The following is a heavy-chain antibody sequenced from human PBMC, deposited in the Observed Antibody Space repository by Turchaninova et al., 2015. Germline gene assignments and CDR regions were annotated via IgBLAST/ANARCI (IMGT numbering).Heavy chain of an antibody. V-gene: IGHV4-34*01. J-gene: IGHJ5*02. CDR3: ARGWARIRGVSGWFDP. Sequence: QVQLQQWGAGLLKPSETASRTCAVCGGTFSGYYWNWYRQPPGKGLEGSGESNHSGSTNYNPSLKSRVTISVDTSKNQFSLKLSSVTAADTAVYYCARGWARIRGVSGWFDPWGQGTLVTVSS. D-gene: IGHD2-15*01. CDR2: SNHSGST. CDR1: GGTFSGYY.